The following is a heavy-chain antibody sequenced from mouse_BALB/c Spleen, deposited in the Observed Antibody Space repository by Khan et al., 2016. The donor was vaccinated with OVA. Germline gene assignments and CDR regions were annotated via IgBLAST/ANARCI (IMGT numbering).Heavy chain of an antibody. V-gene: IGHV1S136*01. CDR1: GYRFTSYI. Sequence: EVQLQQSGPELVKPGTSVKMSCKASGYRFTSYIIHWVKQKPGQGLEWIGYINPYNGATKYNEKFKGKATMTSDKSSNTAYRELSSLTSEDSAVYYCARGNWQSYYFDYWGQGTTLTVSS. J-gene: IGHJ2*01. CDR2: INPYNGAT. CDR3: ARGNWQSYYFDY. D-gene: IGHD4-1*01.